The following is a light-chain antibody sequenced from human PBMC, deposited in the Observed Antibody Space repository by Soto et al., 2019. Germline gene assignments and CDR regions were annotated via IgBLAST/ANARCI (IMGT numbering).Light chain of an antibody. Sequence: IVLTQSLATLSLSPGKRASLSCRASQSVSNNYLAWYQQKPGQAPRLLIYGASNRATGIPDRFSGSGSGTDFTLTISRLEPEDFAVYYCQQRDIWPWTFGQGTKVDIK. CDR2: GAS. CDR1: QSVSNNY. J-gene: IGKJ1*01. V-gene: IGKV3D-20*02. CDR3: QQRDIWPWT.